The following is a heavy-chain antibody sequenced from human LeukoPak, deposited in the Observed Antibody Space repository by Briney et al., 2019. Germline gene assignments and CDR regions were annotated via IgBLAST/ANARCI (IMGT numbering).Heavy chain of an antibody. D-gene: IGHD1-7*01. Sequence: SETLSLTCAVYGGSFSGYYWSWIRQPPGKGLEWIGEINHSGSTNYNPSLKSRVTISVDTSKNQFSLKLSSVTAEDTAVYYCAKRRGLEVLYYYYMDVWGKGTTVTVSS. J-gene: IGHJ6*03. V-gene: IGHV4-34*01. CDR1: GGSFSGYY. CDR2: INHSGST. CDR3: AKRRGLEVLYYYYMDV.